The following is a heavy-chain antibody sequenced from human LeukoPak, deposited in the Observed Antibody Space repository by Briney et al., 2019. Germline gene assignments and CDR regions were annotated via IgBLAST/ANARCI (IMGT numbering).Heavy chain of an antibody. CDR2: INTDGSST. V-gene: IGHV3-74*01. Sequence: GGSLRLSCAASGFTFSSYWMHWVRQGPGKGLVWVSRINTDGSSTNYADSVKGRFTISRDNAKNTLYLQMNSLRAEDTAVYYCARMGRRWLQVAYFYGMDVWGQGTTVTVSS. CDR3: ARMGRRWLQVAYFYGMDV. D-gene: IGHD5-24*01. J-gene: IGHJ6*02. CDR1: GFTFSSYW.